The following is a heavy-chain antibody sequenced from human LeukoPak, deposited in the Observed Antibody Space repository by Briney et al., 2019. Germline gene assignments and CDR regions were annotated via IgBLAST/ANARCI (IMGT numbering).Heavy chain of an antibody. J-gene: IGHJ4*02. V-gene: IGHV4-61*02. CDR2: IYTSGNT. D-gene: IGHD5-12*01. CDR1: GGSISSGGYY. CDR3: ARANRYDLHFDY. Sequence: PSETLSLTCTASGGSISSGGYYWSWIRQPAGKGLEWIGRIYTSGNTNYNPSLKSRATISVDTSKNQISLKLSSVTAADTAVYYCARANRYDLHFDYWGQGTLVTVSS.